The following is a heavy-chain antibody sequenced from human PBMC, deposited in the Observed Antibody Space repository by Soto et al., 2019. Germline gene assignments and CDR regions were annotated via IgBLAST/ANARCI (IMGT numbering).Heavy chain of an antibody. CDR2: IKQDGSDK. D-gene: IGHD4-17*01. V-gene: IGHV3-7*01. J-gene: IGHJ2*01. CDR1: GFTFSSYW. Sequence: EVQLVESGGGLVQPGGSLRLSCAASGFTFSSYWMSWVRQAPGKGLEWVANIKQDGSDKYYVDSVKGRFTISRDNAKNSLYLQMNSLRAEDTAVYYCARVPPPTYGDTRPWYFDRWGRGTLVTVSS. CDR3: ARVPPPTYGDTRPWYFDR.